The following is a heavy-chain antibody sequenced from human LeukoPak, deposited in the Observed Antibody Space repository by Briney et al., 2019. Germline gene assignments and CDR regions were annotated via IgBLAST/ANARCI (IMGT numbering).Heavy chain of an antibody. CDR2: IYYSGST. Sequence: SQTLYLTCTVSGGSISSGDYYWSWIRQPPGKGLEWIGYIYYSGSTYYNPSLKSRVTISVDTSKNQFSLKLSSVTAADTAVYYCAREGSSRSAFDIWGQGTMVTVSS. D-gene: IGHD6-13*01. V-gene: IGHV4-30-4*08. CDR1: GGSISSGDYY. CDR3: AREGSSRSAFDI. J-gene: IGHJ3*02.